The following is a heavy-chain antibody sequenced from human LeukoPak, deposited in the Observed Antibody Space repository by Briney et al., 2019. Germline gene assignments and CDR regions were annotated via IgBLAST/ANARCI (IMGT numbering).Heavy chain of an antibody. D-gene: IGHD4/OR15-4a*01. Sequence: GGSLRLSCAASGFTLSSYSMNWVRQAPGKGLEWVSSISSSSSYIYYADSVKGRFTISRDNAKNSLYLQMNSLRAEDTAVYYCARRAGAYSHPYDYWGQGTLVTVSS. CDR2: ISSSSSYI. CDR3: ARRAGAYSHPYDY. V-gene: IGHV3-21*04. J-gene: IGHJ4*02. CDR1: GFTLSSYS.